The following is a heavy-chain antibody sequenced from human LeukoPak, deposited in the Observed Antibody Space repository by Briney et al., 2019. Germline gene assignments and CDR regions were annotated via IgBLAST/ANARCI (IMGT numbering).Heavy chain of an antibody. Sequence: ASVKVSCKASGGIFSSYAISWVRQAPGQGLEWLGGIIPIFGTANYAQKFQGRVTITADESTSTAYMELSSLRSEDTAVYYCARDSSGWYYWFDPWGQGTLVTVSS. CDR1: GGIFSSYA. CDR3: ARDSSGWYYWFDP. V-gene: IGHV1-69*13. D-gene: IGHD6-19*01. J-gene: IGHJ5*02. CDR2: IIPIFGTA.